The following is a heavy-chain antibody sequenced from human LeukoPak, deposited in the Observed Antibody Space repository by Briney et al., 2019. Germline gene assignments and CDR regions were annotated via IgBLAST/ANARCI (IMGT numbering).Heavy chain of an antibody. CDR3: ARYDVGWYYFDY. J-gene: IGHJ4*02. CDR1: GFTFSSYAT. D-gene: IGHD6-19*01. Sequence: GSLRLSCAASGFTFSSYATSWVRQPPEKGLEWIGEIYHSGSTNYNPSLKSRVTISVDKSKNQFSLKLSSVTAADTAVYYCARYDVGWYYFDYWGQGTLVTVSS. V-gene: IGHV4-4*02. CDR2: IYHSGST.